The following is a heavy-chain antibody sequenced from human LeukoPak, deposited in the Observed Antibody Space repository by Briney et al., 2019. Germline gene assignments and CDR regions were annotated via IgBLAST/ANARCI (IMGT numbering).Heavy chain of an antibody. V-gene: IGHV4-59*01. CDR2: IYYSGST. CDR1: GDSISSYY. J-gene: IGHJ6*03. Sequence: SETLSLTCTVSGDSISSYYWSWIRQPPGKGLEWIGYIYYSGSTNYNPSLKSRVTISVDTSKNQFSLKLSSVTAADTAVYYCARAAAGTYYYYYMDVWGKGTTVTVSS. D-gene: IGHD6-13*01. CDR3: ARAAAGTYYYYYMDV.